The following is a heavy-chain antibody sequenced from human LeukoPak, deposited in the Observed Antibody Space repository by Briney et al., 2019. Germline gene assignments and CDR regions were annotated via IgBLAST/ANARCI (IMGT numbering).Heavy chain of an antibody. Sequence: GGSLRLSCAASGFTLSSYWMHWVRQAPGKGLVWVSRINSAGSSTTYADSVKGRFTISRDNAKNTLYLQMNSLRAEDTAVYYCARVTGGYNLVDYWGQGTLVTVSS. J-gene: IGHJ4*02. CDR1: GFTLSSYW. CDR3: ARVTGGYNLVDY. V-gene: IGHV3-74*01. D-gene: IGHD5-24*01. CDR2: INSAGSST.